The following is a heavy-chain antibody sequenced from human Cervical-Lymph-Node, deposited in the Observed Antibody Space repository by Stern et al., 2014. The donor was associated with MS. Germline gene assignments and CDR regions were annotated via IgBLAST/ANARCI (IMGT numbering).Heavy chain of an antibody. J-gene: IGHJ4*02. V-gene: IGHV5-51*01. CDR3: ARTDSGDWSGFDY. CDR2: FYPGYSNT. Sequence: EMELVESGAEVKKSGESLKISCKGSGYEFNNYWVGWVRQMPGKGLEWMGIFYPGYSNTRYTPSFQGHVTFSADNSISTAYLQWSSLKASDTAIYYCARTDSGDWSGFDYWGQGTLVTVSS. D-gene: IGHD4-17*01. CDR1: GYEFNNYW.